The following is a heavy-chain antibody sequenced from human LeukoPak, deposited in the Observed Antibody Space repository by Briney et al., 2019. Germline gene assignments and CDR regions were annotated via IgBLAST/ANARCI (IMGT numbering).Heavy chain of an antibody. CDR3: ARRSSVMKGAFDI. V-gene: IGHV4-61*08. D-gene: IGHD3-22*01. J-gene: IGHJ3*02. CDR2: IYYSGST. CDR1: GGSISSGGYY. Sequence: SETLSLTCTVSGGSISSGGYYWSWIRQHPGKGLEWIGYIYYSGSTNYNPSLKSRVTISVDTSKNQFSLKLSSVTAADTAVYYCARRSSVMKGAFDIWGQGTMVTVSS.